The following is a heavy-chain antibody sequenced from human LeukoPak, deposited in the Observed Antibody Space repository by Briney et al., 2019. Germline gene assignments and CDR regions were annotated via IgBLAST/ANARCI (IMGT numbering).Heavy chain of an antibody. Sequence: GGSLRLSCAASGFTLSSYAMSWVRQAPGKGLEWVSTIDVTTGGSYYADSVKGRFTISRDTFQNTLYLQLNSLRVDDTAVYYCARASDSTYYFDYWGQGTLVTVSS. CDR3: ARASDSTYYFDY. CDR1: GFTLSSYA. D-gene: IGHD2-21*01. V-gene: IGHV3-23*01. CDR2: IDVTTGGS. J-gene: IGHJ4*02.